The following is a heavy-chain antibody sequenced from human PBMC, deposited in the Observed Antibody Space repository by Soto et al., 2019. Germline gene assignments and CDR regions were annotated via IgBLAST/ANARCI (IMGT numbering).Heavy chain of an antibody. CDR1: GFTFSDYY. CDR2: ISSSGDTI. V-gene: IGHV3-11*01. J-gene: IGHJ4*02. D-gene: IGHD6-19*01. Sequence: QVQLVESGGGLVKPGGSLRLSCAASGFTFSDYYMNWIRQAPGKGLEWVSYISSSGDTIYYADSVKGRFTMSRDNAKNSLFVQMDSLRAEDTAVYYCARGGVAYTSGWGIDYWGQGTLVTVSS. CDR3: ARGGVAYTSGWGIDY.